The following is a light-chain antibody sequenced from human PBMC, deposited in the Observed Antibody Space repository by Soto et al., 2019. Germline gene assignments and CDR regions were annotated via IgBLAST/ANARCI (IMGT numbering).Light chain of an antibody. CDR3: SSYTSSSTRG. CDR2: DVS. Sequence: QSALTQPASVSGSPGQSITISCTGTSSDVGGYNYVSWYQQHPGKAPKLMIYDVSNRPSGVSNRFSGSKSGNTASLTISGLQAEDEADYDCSSYTSSSTRGFGTGTKLPVL. CDR1: SSDVGGYNY. V-gene: IGLV2-14*01. J-gene: IGLJ1*01.